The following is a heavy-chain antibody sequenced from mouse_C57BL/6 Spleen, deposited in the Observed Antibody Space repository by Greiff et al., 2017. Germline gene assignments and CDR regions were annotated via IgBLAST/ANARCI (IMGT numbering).Heavy chain of an antibody. V-gene: IGHV1-61*01. J-gene: IGHJ2*01. Sequence: VQLQQPGAELVRPGSSVKLSCKASGYAFTSYWMEWVKQRPGQGLEWIGIIYPAGSETHYNEKFKGKATLTADKSSSTAYMQLSSLTSEDSAVYYCARGASYDNSLSHWGQGTTVTVSS. CDR3: ARGASYDNSLSH. CDR1: GYAFTSYW. CDR2: IYPAGSET. D-gene: IGHD6-1*01.